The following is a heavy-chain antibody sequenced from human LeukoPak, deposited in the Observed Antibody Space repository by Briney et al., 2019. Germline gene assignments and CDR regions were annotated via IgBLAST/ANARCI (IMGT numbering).Heavy chain of an antibody. CDR3: ARDRGYYGSSTGY. V-gene: IGHV3-30*04. J-gene: IGHJ4*02. CDR2: ISYDGSNK. D-gene: IGHD3-10*01. Sequence: GGSLRLSCAASGFTFSSYAMHWVRQAPGKGLEWVAVISYDGSNKYYADSVKGRFTISRDNSKNTLYLQMNSLRAEDTAVYYCARDRGYYGSSTGYWGQETLVTVSS. CDR1: GFTFSSYA.